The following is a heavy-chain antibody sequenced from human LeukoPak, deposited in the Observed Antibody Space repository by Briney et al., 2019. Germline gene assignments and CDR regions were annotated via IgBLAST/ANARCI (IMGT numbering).Heavy chain of an antibody. J-gene: IGHJ4*02. CDR2: ITGSGGNT. CDR3: ARDRGYGDSDY. V-gene: IGHV3-23*01. D-gene: IGHD2-21*02. CDR1: GFIFSSYS. Sequence: GGSLRLSCAASGFIFSSYSMSWVRQAPGMGLEWVSVITGSGGNTYYADSVKGRFTISRDNSKNTLYLQMNSLRAEDTAVYYCARDRGYGDSDYWGQGTLVTVSS.